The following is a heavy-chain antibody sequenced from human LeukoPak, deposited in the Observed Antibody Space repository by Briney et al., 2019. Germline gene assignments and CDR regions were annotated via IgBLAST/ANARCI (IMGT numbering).Heavy chain of an antibody. Sequence: GGSLRLSCAASGFTLSSYWMSWVRQAPGKGLEWVANIKQDGSEKYYVDSVKGRFTISRDNAKNSLYLQMNSLRAEDTAVYFCASQYTSSRIFDDWGQGTLVTVSS. CDR2: IKQDGSEK. V-gene: IGHV3-7*01. D-gene: IGHD6-13*01. CDR3: ASQYTSSRIFDD. J-gene: IGHJ4*02. CDR1: GFTLSSYW.